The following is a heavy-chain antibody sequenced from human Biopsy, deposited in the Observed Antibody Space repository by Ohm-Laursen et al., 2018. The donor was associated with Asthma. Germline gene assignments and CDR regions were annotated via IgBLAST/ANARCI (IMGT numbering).Heavy chain of an antibody. CDR1: GGTFSSFA. Sequence: SSVKVSCKASGGTFSSFALSWVRQAPGQGLEWMGGIIPVFGITNDAQKFQDRVTITADVSTSTVYMELSSLRSEDTAVYYCAKERGTMISSTDAFEMWGQGTMVTVSS. CDR3: AKERGTMISSTDAFEM. D-gene: IGHD3-22*01. J-gene: IGHJ3*02. V-gene: IGHV1-69*01. CDR2: IIPVFGIT.